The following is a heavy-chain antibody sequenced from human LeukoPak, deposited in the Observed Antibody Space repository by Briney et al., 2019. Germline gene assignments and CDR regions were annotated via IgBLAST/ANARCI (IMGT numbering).Heavy chain of an antibody. D-gene: IGHD5-18*01. CDR2: IIPIFGTA. CDR1: GYTFTGYY. CDR3: ASSIYRVDTTWVGYY. Sequence: ASVKVSCKASGYTFTGYYMHWVRQAPGQGLEWMGGIIPIFGTANYAQKFQGRVTITTDESTSTAYMELSSLRSEDTAVYYCASSIYRVDTTWVGYYWGQGTLVTVSS. V-gene: IGHV1-69*05. J-gene: IGHJ4*02.